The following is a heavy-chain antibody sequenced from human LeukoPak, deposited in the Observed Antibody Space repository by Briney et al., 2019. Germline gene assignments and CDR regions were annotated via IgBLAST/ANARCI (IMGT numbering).Heavy chain of an antibody. CDR3: AREPAIERLTDYYYYFDV. D-gene: IGHD2-2*01. V-gene: IGHV3-53*01. J-gene: IGHJ6*03. Sequence: GGSLRLSCAAAGFSVTRHYMHWVRQAPGKELEWVAFIYRDGRAYSSDSVEGRFSISRDDSKNTVFLQMNNLRVEDTAVYLCAREPAIERLTDYYYYFDVWGKGTSVTVSS. CDR2: IYRDGRA. CDR1: GFSVTRHY.